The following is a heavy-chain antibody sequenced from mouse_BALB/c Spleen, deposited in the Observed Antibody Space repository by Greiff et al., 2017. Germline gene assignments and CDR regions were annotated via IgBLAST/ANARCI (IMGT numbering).Heavy chain of an antibody. CDR3: TRNDYDEGFAY. D-gene: IGHD2-4*01. Sequence: QVQLKQSGAELVKPGASVTLSCKASGSTFPSYFLYWVKQMPGQGLEWIGVINPSNGGTNFTEKFKSKATLTVDKSSSTAYMQLSSLTSEDSAVYYGTRNDYDEGFAYWGQGTLVTVSA. CDR2: INPSNGGT. V-gene: IGHV1S81*02. J-gene: IGHJ3*01. CDR1: GSTFPSYF.